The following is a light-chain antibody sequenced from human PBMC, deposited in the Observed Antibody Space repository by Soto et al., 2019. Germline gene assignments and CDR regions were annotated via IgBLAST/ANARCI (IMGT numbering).Light chain of an antibody. CDR1: SRDVGGYNY. J-gene: IGLJ2*01. Sequence: QSALTHPPSASGSPGQSVTISCTGTSRDVGGYNYVSWYQQHPGKAPKLLIYEVSKRPSGVPDRFSGSKSGNTASLTVSGLQAEDEADYYCSSYAGSNNVVFGGGTKLTVL. V-gene: IGLV2-8*01. CDR3: SSYAGSNNVV. CDR2: EVS.